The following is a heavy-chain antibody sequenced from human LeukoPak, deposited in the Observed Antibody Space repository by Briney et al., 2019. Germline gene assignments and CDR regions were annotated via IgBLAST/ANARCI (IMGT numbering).Heavy chain of an antibody. J-gene: IGHJ4*02. V-gene: IGHV3-23*01. CDR3: AKQSYYYDSSGYHDFDY. D-gene: IGHD3-22*01. Sequence: PGGSLRLSCAASGFTFRTYDMSWVRQAPGKGLEWVSTISASGGTTYYADSVKSRFTISRDNSKNTLYLQMNSLRAEDTAVYYCAKQSYYYDSSGYHDFDYWGQGTLVTVSS. CDR2: ISASGGTT. CDR1: GFTFRTYD.